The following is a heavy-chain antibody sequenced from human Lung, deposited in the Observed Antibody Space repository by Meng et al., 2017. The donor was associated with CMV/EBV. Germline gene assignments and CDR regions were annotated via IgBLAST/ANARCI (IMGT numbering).Heavy chain of an antibody. CDR3: ARDRTGYSSGWYGYYGMDV. D-gene: IGHD6-19*01. CDR2: IKQDGSEK. V-gene: IGHV3-7*01. J-gene: IGHJ6*02. Sequence: GESXKISXAASGFTFSSYWMSWVRQAPGKGLEWVANIKQDGSEKYYVDSVKGRFTISRDNAKNSLYLQMNSLRAEDTAVYYCARDRTGYSSGWYGYYGMDVWGQGTXVTVSS. CDR1: GFTFSSYW.